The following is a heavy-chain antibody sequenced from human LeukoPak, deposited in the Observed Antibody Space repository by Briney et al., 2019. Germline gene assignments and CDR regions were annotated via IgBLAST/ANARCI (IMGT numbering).Heavy chain of an antibody. CDR3: ARDFGYF. V-gene: IGHV3-48*03. J-gene: IGHJ4*02. Sequence: GGSLRLSCAASGFTFSNYKMNWVRQAPGKGLGWVSYISSSGSIIYYSDSVKGRFTISRDNAKNSLYLQMNSLRAEDTPVYYCARDFGYFWGQGTLVTVSS. CDR1: GFTFSNYK. D-gene: IGHD3-10*01. CDR2: ISSSGSII.